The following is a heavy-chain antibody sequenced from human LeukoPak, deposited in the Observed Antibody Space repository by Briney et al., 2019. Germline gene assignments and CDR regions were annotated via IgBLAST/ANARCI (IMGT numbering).Heavy chain of an antibody. V-gene: IGHV3-7*01. CDR3: ARENGDSSSSLDY. J-gene: IGHJ4*02. Sequence: GGSLRLSCAASGFTFSSYWMSWVRQAPGKGLEWVANIKQDGSEKYYVDSVKGRFTISRDNAKNSLYLQVNSLRAEDTAVYYCARENGDSSSSLDYWGQGTLVTVSS. CDR2: IKQDGSEK. D-gene: IGHD6-13*01. CDR1: GFTFSSYW.